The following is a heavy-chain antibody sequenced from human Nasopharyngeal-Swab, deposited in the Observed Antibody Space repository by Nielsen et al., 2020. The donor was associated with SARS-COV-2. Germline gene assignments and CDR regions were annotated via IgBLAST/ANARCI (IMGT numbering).Heavy chain of an antibody. Sequence: GGSLRLSCTTSRFTFSDYAMNWVRQAPGKGLKWVSTISGSGGTTHYADAVKGRLTISRDNSKNTLYLQMNSLRAEDTAVYYCAKKTVGTYPFDYWGQGTLVTLSS. CDR1: RFTFSDYA. CDR3: AKKTVGTYPFDY. CDR2: ISGSGGTT. J-gene: IGHJ4*02. V-gene: IGHV3-23*01. D-gene: IGHD3-16*02.